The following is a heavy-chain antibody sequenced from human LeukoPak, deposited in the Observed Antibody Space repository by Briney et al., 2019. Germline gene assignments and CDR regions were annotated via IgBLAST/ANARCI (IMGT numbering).Heavy chain of an antibody. CDR2: ISSNGGST. CDR1: GFTFSSYA. D-gene: IGHD6-13*01. V-gene: IGHV3-64*01. Sequence: GGSLRLSCAASGFTFSSYAMHWVRQAPGKGLEYVSAISSNGGSTYYANSVKGRFTISRDNSKNTLYLQMGSLRAEDMAVYYCARGIPYFDYWGQGTLVTVSS. CDR3: ARGIPYFDY. J-gene: IGHJ4*02.